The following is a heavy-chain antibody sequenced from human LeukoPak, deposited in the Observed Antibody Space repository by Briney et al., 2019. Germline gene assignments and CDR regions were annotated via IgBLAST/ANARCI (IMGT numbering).Heavy chain of an antibody. CDR3: AKEHSNNWYDAFDI. V-gene: IGHV3-23*01. Sequence: GGSLRLSSAASGITFSSYAMSCVPQVPGKRVEWGSEISDSGDFTYYADSVKGRYTISRDNSKNTLYLQMNSLRAEDTAVYYCAKEHSNNWYDAFDIWGQGTMVTVS. D-gene: IGHD6-13*01. CDR2: ISDSGDFT. J-gene: IGHJ3*02. CDR1: GITFSSYA.